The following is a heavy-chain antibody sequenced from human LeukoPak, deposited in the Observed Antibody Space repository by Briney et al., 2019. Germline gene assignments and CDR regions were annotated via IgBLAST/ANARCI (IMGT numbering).Heavy chain of an antibody. CDR1: GFTFSSYA. V-gene: IGHV3-30-3*01. CDR2: ISYDGSNK. D-gene: IGHD3-3*01. Sequence: GRSLRLSCAASGFTFSSYAMHWVRQAPGKGLEWVAVISYDGSNKYYADSVKGRSTISRDNSKNTLYLQMNSLRAEDTAVYYCAKDFTFRVVIDLPDYWGQGTLVTVSS. J-gene: IGHJ4*02. CDR3: AKDFTFRVVIDLPDY.